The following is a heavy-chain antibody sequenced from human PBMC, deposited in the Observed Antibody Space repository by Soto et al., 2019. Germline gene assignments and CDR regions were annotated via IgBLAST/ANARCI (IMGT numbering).Heavy chain of an antibody. D-gene: IGHD3-3*01. CDR3: ARHYSLWSGSYYNWYDT. CDR2: MNPNSGNT. V-gene: IGHV1-8*01. CDR1: GYTFTSYE. J-gene: IGHJ5*02. Sequence: QVQLVQSGTEVKEPGASVKVSCKASGYTFTSYEINWVRQAAGQGLEWMGWMNPNSGNTGYAQKFQGRVTMTRNISLSTAYMELKSLRSEDTAVYYCARHYSLWSGSYYNWYDTWGQGTLVTVSS.